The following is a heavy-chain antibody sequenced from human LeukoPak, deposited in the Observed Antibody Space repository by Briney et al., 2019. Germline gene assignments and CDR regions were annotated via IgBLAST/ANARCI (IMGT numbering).Heavy chain of an antibody. V-gene: IGHV3-48*01. CDR2: ISSSSSTL. CDR3: ARDQDTAMVLDAFDI. CDR1: GFTFSSYS. D-gene: IGHD5-18*01. Sequence: KPGGSLRLSCAASGFTFSSYSMNWVRQAPGKGLEWVSYISSSSSTLYYADSLKARFTISRDNAKNSLYLQMNSLRAEDTAVYYCARDQDTAMVLDAFDIWGQGTMVTVSS. J-gene: IGHJ3*02.